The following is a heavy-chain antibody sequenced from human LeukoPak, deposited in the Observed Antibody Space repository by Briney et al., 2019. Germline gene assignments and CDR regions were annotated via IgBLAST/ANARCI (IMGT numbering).Heavy chain of an antibody. J-gene: IGHJ6*03. V-gene: IGHV3-23*01. D-gene: IGHD6-19*01. Sequence: GGSLRLSCAASGFTFSSYAMSWVRQAPGKGLEWVSAINGIGGSTYYADSVKGRFIISRDNSKNTVYLQMNSLRGEDTAVYYCAASSGWKPYYYYYYMDVWGKGTTVTVSS. CDR2: INGIGGST. CDR1: GFTFSSYA. CDR3: AASSGWKPYYYYYYMDV.